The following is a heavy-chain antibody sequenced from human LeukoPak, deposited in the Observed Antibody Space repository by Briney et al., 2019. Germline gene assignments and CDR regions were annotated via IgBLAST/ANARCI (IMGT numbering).Heavy chain of an antibody. D-gene: IGHD3-22*01. CDR1: GGSISSYY. CDR3: ASHRRTAYYYDSSGFDAFDI. J-gene: IGHJ3*02. V-gene: IGHV4-59*08. Sequence: KPSETLSLTCTVSGGSISSYYWSWIRQPPGKGLEWIGYIYYSGNTNYNPSLKSRVTISVDTSKNQFSLKLSSVTAADTAVYYCASHRRTAYYYDSSGFDAFDIWGQGTMVTVSS. CDR2: IYYSGNT.